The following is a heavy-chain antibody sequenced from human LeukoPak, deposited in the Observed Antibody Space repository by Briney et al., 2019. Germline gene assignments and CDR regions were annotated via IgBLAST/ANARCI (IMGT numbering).Heavy chain of an antibody. V-gene: IGHV3-21*01. D-gene: IGHD4-17*01. CDR1: GFTFSSYS. Sequence: GGSLRLSCAASGFTFSSYSMNWVRQAPGKGLEWVSSISSSSSYIYYADSVKGRFTISRDNAKNSLYLQMNSLRAEDTAVYYCARGPAAVTTSRNWFDPWGQGTLVTVSS. J-gene: IGHJ5*02. CDR3: ARGPAAVTTSRNWFDP. CDR2: ISSSSSYI.